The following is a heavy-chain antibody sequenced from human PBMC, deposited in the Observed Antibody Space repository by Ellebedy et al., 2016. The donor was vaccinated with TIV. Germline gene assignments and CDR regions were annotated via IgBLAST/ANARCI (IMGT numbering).Heavy chain of an antibody. Sequence: GGSLRLSXAASGFTVSSNYMSWVRQAPGKGLEWVSSISSSSSYIYYADSVKGRFTISRDNAKNSLYLQMNSLRAEDTAVYYCARGDYGDYGFDYWGQGTLVTVSS. J-gene: IGHJ4*02. D-gene: IGHD4-17*01. V-gene: IGHV3-21*01. CDR1: GFTVSSNY. CDR2: ISSSSSYI. CDR3: ARGDYGDYGFDY.